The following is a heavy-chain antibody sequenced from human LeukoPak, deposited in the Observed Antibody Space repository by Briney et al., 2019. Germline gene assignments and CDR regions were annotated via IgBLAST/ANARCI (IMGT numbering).Heavy chain of an antibody. CDR1: GFSFSNTW. D-gene: IGHD4-17*01. J-gene: IGHJ4*02. V-gene: IGHV3-15*07. CDR3: TPGGKDYVH. Sequence: PGGSLRLSCAASGFSFSNTWMNWVRLAPGKGLEWVGRVKNKGDGGTAEYATPVKGRFFISRDDSKSTLFLQMSSLKIEDTAPYYCTPGGKDYVHWGQGTLVTVSS. CDR2: VKNKGDGGTA.